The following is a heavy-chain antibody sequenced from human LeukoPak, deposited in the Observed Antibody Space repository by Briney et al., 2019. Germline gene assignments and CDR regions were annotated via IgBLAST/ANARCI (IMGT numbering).Heavy chain of an antibody. CDR2: ISYDGSDK. CDR1: GFTFSSYG. Sequence: PGRSLRLSCAASGFTFSSYGMHWVRQAPGKGLEWVAFISYDGSDKYYADSVKGRFTISRENSKNSLYLQMYSLRVEDTAVYYCAKAPGMTTVTNFDYWGQGTLVTVSS. D-gene: IGHD4-17*01. J-gene: IGHJ4*02. CDR3: AKAPGMTTVTNFDY. V-gene: IGHV3-30*18.